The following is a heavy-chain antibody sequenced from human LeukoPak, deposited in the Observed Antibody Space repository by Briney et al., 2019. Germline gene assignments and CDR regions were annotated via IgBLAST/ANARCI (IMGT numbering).Heavy chain of an antibody. CDR2: IWYDRTNK. D-gene: IGHD4-17*01. V-gene: IGHV3-33*01. J-gene: IGHJ4*02. CDR3: ARDRLTTVTTFHFDY. CDR1: GFTFSTYD. Sequence: GRSLSLSCAASGFTFSTYDMHWVRQAPGKGLEWVAVIWYDRTNKYYADSVKGRFTISRDNSKNTLYLQMSSLRAEDTAVYYCARDRLTTVTTFHFDYWGQGTLVTVSS.